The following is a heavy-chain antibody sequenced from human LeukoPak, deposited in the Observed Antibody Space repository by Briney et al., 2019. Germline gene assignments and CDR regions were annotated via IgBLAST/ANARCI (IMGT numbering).Heavy chain of an antibody. J-gene: IGHJ6*02. D-gene: IGHD5-18*01. Sequence: GASLRLSCAASGFTFSSYAMSWVRQAPGKGLEWVAAISGSGGSKYYADSVKGRFTISRDNSKNTLYLQMNSLRAEDTAVYYCAKGLYRYGLNGMDVWGQGTTVTVSS. CDR2: ISGSGGSK. V-gene: IGHV3-23*01. CDR3: AKGLYRYGLNGMDV. CDR1: GFTFSSYA.